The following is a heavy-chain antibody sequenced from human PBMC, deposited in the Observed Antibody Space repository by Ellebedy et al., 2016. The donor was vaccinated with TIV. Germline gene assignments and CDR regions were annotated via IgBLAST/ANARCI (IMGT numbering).Heavy chain of an antibody. CDR3: ARDSGAAADP. J-gene: IGHJ4*02. CDR1: GGTFSSYA. D-gene: IGHD6-13*01. Sequence: ASVKVSXXASGGTFSSYAISWVRQAPGQGLEWMGWINPNSGGTNYAQKFQGRVTMTRDTSISTAYMELSRLRSDDTAVYYCARDSGAAADPWGQGTLVTVSS. V-gene: IGHV1-2*02. CDR2: INPNSGGT.